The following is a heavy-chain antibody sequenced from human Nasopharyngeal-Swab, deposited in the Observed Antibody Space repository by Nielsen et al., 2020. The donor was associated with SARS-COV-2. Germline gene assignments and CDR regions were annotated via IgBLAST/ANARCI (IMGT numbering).Heavy chain of an antibody. V-gene: IGHV4-61*01. J-gene: IGHJ6*02. CDR1: GGSVSSGSYY. CDR2: IYYSGST. CDR3: ARDLLYGDFYYDYGMDV. Sequence: SETLSLTCTVSGGSVSSGSYYWSWIRQPPGKGLEWIGYIYYSGSTNYNPSLKSRVTISVDTSKNQFSLKLSSVTAADTAVYYCARDLLYGDFYYDYGMDVWGQGTTVTV. D-gene: IGHD4-17*01.